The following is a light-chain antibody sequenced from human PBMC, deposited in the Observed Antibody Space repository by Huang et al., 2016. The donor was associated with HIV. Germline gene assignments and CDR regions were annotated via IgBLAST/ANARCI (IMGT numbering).Light chain of an antibody. CDR3: QHYDNWPPRYT. CDR1: QSVKRN. J-gene: IGKJ2*01. Sequence: ETVMTQSPAILSVSPGESATLSCRASQSVKRNLAWYQQRPGQPPRLLINAASTRATGVPPRFSGSGSETAFTLTISDLQSEDFALYFCQHYDNWPPRYTFGQGTKLDIK. CDR2: AAS. V-gene: IGKV3-15*01.